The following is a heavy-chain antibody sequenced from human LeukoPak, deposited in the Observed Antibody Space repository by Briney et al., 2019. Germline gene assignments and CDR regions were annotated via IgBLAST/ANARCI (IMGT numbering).Heavy chain of an antibody. J-gene: IGHJ3*02. Sequence: GASLRLSCAASGFTFSSYSMNWVRQDPGKGLEWVSSISSSSSYIYYADSVKGRFTISRDNAKNSLYLQMNSLRAEDTAVYYCARDLSYSSSSKVDIWGQGTMVTVSS. D-gene: IGHD6-6*01. CDR1: GFTFSSYS. CDR2: ISSSSSYI. CDR3: ARDLSYSSSSKVDI. V-gene: IGHV3-21*01.